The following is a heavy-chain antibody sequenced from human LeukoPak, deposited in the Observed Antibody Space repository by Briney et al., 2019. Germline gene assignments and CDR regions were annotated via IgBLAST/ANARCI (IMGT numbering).Heavy chain of an antibody. J-gene: IGHJ5*02. CDR2: MNPNSGNT. D-gene: IGHD3-10*01. Sequence: GASVKVSCKASGYTFISYGINWVRQAAGQGLEWMGWMNPNSGNTGYAQKFQGRVTMTRNTSISTAYMELSGLRSDDTAVYYCARGGERANFYGLGSSPNWFDPWGQGTLVTVSS. V-gene: IGHV1-8*02. CDR1: GYTFISYG. CDR3: ARGGERANFYGLGSSPNWFDP.